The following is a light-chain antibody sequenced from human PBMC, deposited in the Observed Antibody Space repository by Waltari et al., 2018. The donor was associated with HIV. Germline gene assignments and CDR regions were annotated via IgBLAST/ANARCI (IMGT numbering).Light chain of an antibody. Sequence: QSALTQPASVSGSPGQSITISCTGTSSDVGGYNYVYWYQQHPGKAPKLMIYDVSNRPSGVSNRFSCSNTGHTASLTISGLEAEDEADYYCSSYTSSSALYVVFGGGTKLTVL. J-gene: IGLJ2*01. V-gene: IGLV2-14*03. CDR2: DVS. CDR3: SSYTSSSALYVV. CDR1: SSDVGGYNY.